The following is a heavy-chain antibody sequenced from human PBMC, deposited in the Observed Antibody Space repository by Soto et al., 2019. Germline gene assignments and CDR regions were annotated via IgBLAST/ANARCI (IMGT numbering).Heavy chain of an antibody. CDR2: IWYDGSNK. CDR1: GFTFNSYG. Sequence: GGSVRLSCAASGFTFNSYGMHWARQAPGKGLEWVAVIWYDGSNKYYADSVKGRFTISRDNSKNTLYLQMNSLRAEDTAVYYCARWMSARYYYNGMDVWCQGPTVTLS. D-gene: IGHD2-2*03. J-gene: IGHJ6*02. V-gene: IGHV3-33*01. CDR3: ARWMSARYYYNGMDV.